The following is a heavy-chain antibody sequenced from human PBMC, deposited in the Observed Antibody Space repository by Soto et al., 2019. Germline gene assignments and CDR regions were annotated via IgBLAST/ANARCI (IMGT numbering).Heavy chain of an antibody. J-gene: IGHJ4*02. CDR2: IWYDGSNK. CDR1: GFTFSNYG. D-gene: IGHD6-13*01. V-gene: IGHV3-33*01. Sequence: GGSLRLSCAASGFTFSNYGMHWVRQAPGKGLEWVVVIWYDGSNKYYAESVKGRFTISRDNTKNTLYLQMNSLRAEDTGVYYCARAAGTAAPGTNYWGQGTLVTVSS. CDR3: ARAAGTAAPGTNY.